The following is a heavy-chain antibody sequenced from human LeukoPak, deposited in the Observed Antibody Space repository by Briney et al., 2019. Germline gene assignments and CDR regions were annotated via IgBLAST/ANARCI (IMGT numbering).Heavy chain of an antibody. CDR1: GGSISSSSYY. J-gene: IGHJ5*02. V-gene: IGHV4-39*07. Sequence: PSETLSLTCTVSGGSISSSSYYWSWIRQPPGKGLEWIGEINRSGSTNYNPSLKSRVTISVDTSKIQFSLKLSSVTAADTAVYYCARERMVRGVITPWGQGTLVTVSS. CDR3: ARERMVRGVITP. CDR2: INRSGST. D-gene: IGHD3-10*01.